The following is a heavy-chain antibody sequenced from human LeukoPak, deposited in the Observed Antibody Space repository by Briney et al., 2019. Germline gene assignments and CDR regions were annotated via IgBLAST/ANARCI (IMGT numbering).Heavy chain of an antibody. CDR1: GYTFTGYY. CDR3: ARTTMVRGTYYMDV. Sequence: WASVKVSCKASGYTFTGYYMHWVRQAPGQGLEWMGWINPNSGGTNYAQKFQGRVTMTRDTSISTAYMELSRLRSDDTAVYYCARTTMVRGTYYMDVWGKGTTVTVSS. D-gene: IGHD3-10*01. J-gene: IGHJ6*03. CDR2: INPNSGGT. V-gene: IGHV1-2*02.